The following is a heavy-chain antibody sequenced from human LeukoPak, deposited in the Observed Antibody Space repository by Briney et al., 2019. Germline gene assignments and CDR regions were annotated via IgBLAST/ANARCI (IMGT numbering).Heavy chain of an antibody. Sequence: GGSLRLSCAASGFTVSSNYMSWVRQAPGKGLEWVSVIYSGGSTYYADSVKGRFTISRDNSKNTLYLQMNSLRTEDTAVYYCASSNLAVAATLGLFDYWGQGTLVTVSS. J-gene: IGHJ4*02. D-gene: IGHD2-15*01. CDR1: GFTVSSNY. V-gene: IGHV3-53*01. CDR2: IYSGGST. CDR3: ASSNLAVAATLGLFDY.